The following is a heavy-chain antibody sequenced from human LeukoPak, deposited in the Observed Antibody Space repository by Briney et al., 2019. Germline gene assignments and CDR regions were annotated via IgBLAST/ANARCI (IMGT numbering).Heavy chain of an antibody. CDR3: SRVIGGYDSTFYYYYMDV. CDR2: ISSSGSTI. D-gene: IGHD5-12*01. V-gene: IGHV3-48*03. Sequence: GGSLRLSCAASGFTFSSYEMNWVRQAPGKGLEWVSYISSSGSTIYYADSVKGRFTISRDNAKNSLYLQMNSLRAEDTAVYYCSRVIGGYDSTFYYYYMDVWGKGTTVTISS. CDR1: GFTFSSYE. J-gene: IGHJ6*03.